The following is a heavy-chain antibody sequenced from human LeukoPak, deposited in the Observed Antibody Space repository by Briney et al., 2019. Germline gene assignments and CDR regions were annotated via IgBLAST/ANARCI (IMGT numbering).Heavy chain of an antibody. D-gene: IGHD6-13*01. CDR2: ISGSGGST. Sequence: PWGSLRLSCAASGFTFSSYAMRWVRQAPGKGLEWVSAISGSGGSTYYADSVKGRFTISRDNSKNTLYLQMNSLRAGDTAVYYCAKDAIAAPNGYCFDYWGQGTLVTVSS. V-gene: IGHV3-23*01. J-gene: IGHJ4*02. CDR3: AKDAIAAPNGYCFDY. CDR1: GFTFSSYA.